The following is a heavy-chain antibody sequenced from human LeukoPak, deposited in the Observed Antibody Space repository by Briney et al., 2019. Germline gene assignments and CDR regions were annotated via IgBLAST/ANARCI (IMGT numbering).Heavy chain of an antibody. J-gene: IGHJ5*02. CDR1: GGSISSYY. V-gene: IGHV4-59*01. Sequence: SETLSLTCTVSGGSISSYYWSWIRQPPGKGPEWIGYIYYSGSTNYNPSLKSRVTISVDTSKNQFSLKLSSVTAADTAVYYCARSVDGDYDLWGQGTLVTVSS. D-gene: IGHD4-17*01. CDR3: ARSVDGDYDL. CDR2: IYYSGST.